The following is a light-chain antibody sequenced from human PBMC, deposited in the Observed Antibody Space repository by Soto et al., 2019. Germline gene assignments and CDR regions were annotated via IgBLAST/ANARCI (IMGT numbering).Light chain of an antibody. CDR1: QSVLYSSNTKNY. CDR3: QQYYSTPRT. V-gene: IGKV4-1*01. J-gene: IGKJ1*01. Sequence: DIVMTQSPDSLAVSLGERATINCKSSQSVLYSSNTKNYLAWYQQKPGQPPKLLIYWASTRESGVPDRFSGSGSGRDITLTISSLQAEDVAVYYCQQYYSTPRTFGQGTKVEIK. CDR2: WAS.